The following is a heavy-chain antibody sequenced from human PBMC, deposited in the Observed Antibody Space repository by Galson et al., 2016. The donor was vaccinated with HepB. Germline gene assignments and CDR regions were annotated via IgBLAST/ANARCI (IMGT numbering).Heavy chain of an antibody. Sequence: SVKVSCKASGGIFSNYFISWVRQAPGQGLEWMGGIIPTLATSSYAQNFQGRVTITADESTSTAYMELRNLKSDDTAMYFCASGLAGTADHWGQGTLVTGSS. D-gene: IGHD6-19*01. CDR2: IIPTLATS. CDR1: GGIFSNYF. CDR3: ASGLAGTADH. J-gene: IGHJ4*02. V-gene: IGHV1-69*13.